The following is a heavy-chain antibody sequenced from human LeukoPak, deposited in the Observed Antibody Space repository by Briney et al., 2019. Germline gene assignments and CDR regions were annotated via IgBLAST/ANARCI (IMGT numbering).Heavy chain of an antibody. CDR1: GGSFSGYY. J-gene: IGHJ3*02. Sequence: PSETLSLTCAVYGGSFSGYYWSWIRQPPGKGLEWIGEINHSGSTNYNPSLKSRVTISVDTSKNQFSLKLSPVTAADTAVYYCAMVTTIAFDIWGQGTMVTVSS. CDR2: INHSGST. D-gene: IGHD4-17*01. V-gene: IGHV4-34*01. CDR3: AMVTTIAFDI.